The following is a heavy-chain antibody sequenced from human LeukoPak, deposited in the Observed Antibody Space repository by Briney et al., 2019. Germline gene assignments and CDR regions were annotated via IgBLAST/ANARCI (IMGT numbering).Heavy chain of an antibody. CDR1: GFSFSTYE. V-gene: IGHV3-48*03. CDR2: ISSGGTIT. Sequence: PGGSLRLSCAASGFSFSTYEMHWVRQAPGKGLEWGSDISSGGTITYYADSVRGRFTTSRDNATNLLYLQMHSLRAEDTAIYYCSLLAVASPQDYWGQGTLVTVSS. J-gene: IGHJ4*02. CDR3: SLLAVASPQDY. D-gene: IGHD6-19*01.